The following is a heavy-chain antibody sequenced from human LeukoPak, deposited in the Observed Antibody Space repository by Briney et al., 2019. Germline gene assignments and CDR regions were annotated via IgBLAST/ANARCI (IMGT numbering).Heavy chain of an antibody. CDR2: ISYDGSNK. CDR1: GFTFSSYA. Sequence: PGRSLRLSCAASGFTFSSYAMHWVRQAPGKGLEWVAVISYDGSNKYYADSVKGRFTISRDNSKNTLYLQMNSLRAEDTAVYYCARVTRRTSYSSGFDYWGQGTLVTVSS. D-gene: IGHD6-19*01. CDR3: ARVTRRTSYSSGFDY. J-gene: IGHJ4*02. V-gene: IGHV3-30-3*01.